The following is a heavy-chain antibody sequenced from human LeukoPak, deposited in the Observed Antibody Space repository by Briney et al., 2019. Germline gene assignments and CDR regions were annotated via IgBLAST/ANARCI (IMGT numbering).Heavy chain of an antibody. CDR2: ITTDSTYT. D-gene: IGHD3-3*01. J-gene: IGHJ4*02. CDR1: GFTFRSYT. CDR3: ARDLPLPIDFWSGYPLDY. V-gene: IGHV3-21*01. Sequence: GGSLRLSCEGSGFTFRSYTMNWVRQTPGKGLECISFITTDSTYTYYAESVKGRFTVSRDYAKNTLYLQMESLRAEDTAVYYCARDLPLPIDFWSGYPLDYWGQGTLVTVSS.